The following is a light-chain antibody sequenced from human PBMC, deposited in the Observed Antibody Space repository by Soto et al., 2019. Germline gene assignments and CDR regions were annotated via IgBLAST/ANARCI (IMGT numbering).Light chain of an antibody. J-gene: IGKJ3*01. CDR2: AAS. V-gene: IGKV1-27*01. CDR3: QKYNSAPFT. CDR1: QGIANY. Sequence: DIQMTQSPSSLSASVGDRVTITCRASQGIANYLAWYQQKPGQVPKLLIYAASTLQFGVPSRFSGSGSGTDFTLTISSLQPADVATYYCQKYNSAPFTCGPGTKVDIK.